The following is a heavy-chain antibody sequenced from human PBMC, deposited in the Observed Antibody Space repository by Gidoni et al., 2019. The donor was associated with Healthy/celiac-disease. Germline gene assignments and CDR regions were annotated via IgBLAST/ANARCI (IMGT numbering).Heavy chain of an antibody. V-gene: IGHV3-48*01. CDR2: ISSSSSTI. D-gene: IGHD1-26*01. Sequence: EVQLVASGGGLVQPGGSLRLSCAASGFTFSSYSMNWVRQAPGKGLEWVSYISSSSSTIYYADSVKGRFTISRDNAKNSLYLQMNSLRAEDTAVYYCARVVRKWELLHLDYWGQGTLVTVSS. J-gene: IGHJ4*02. CDR1: GFTFSSYS. CDR3: ARVVRKWELLHLDY.